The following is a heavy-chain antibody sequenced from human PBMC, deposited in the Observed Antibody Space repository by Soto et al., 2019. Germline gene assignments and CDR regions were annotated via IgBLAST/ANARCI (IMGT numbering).Heavy chain of an antibody. V-gene: IGHV6-1*01. CDR2: TYDRMANWLY. CDR3: ARYPPGFLSAFDT. CDR1: GDSVSNKGAA. D-gene: IGHD6-19*01. Sequence: PLRTPSLTRALSGDSVSNKGAAWEWLSHSPTGSLEWRGKTYDRMANWLYDYAVAEKTRITINPDTSKNQFSLHLTSVTPEVTSVDFCARYPPGFLSAFDTWGQGALVTVSS. J-gene: IGHJ5*02.